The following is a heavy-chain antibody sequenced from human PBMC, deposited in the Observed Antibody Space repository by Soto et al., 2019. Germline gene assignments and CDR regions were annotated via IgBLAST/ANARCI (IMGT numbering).Heavy chain of an antibody. CDR2: VSPGGDSV. J-gene: IGHJ3*01. Sequence: DVQLAESGGGLVQPGGSLRLSCVASGFPYSVYSMDWVRQVPGKGLEWLAYVSPGGDSVHYADSVNGRFFISRDTPRNSVFLQMNSLRHEDTVVYYCVRGSRAKCFDLWGPGTVVTVSS. CDR3: VRGSRAKCFDL. V-gene: IGHV3-48*02. CDR1: GFPYSVYS.